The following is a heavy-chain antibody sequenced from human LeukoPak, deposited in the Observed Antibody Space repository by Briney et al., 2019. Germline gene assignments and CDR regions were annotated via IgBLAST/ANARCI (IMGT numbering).Heavy chain of an antibody. CDR3: ARDKERWLHLLDVFAI. CDR1: GYTFNSYG. V-gene: IGHV1-18*01. D-gene: IGHD5-24*01. CDR2: ISAYNGNT. Sequence: ASVKVSCKAPGYTFNSYGISWVRQAPGQGLEWMGWISAYNGNTNYAQKFQGRITMTTDTSTSTAYMDLRSLRSDDTAVYYCARDKERWLHLLDVFAIWGQGTMVTVSS. J-gene: IGHJ3*02.